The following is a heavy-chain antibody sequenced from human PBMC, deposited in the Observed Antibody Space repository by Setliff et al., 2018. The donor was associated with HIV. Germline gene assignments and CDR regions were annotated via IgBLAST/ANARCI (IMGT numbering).Heavy chain of an antibody. V-gene: IGHV5-51*01. Sequence: GESLNISCKGSGYSFTDYWIGWVRQMPGKGLDWMGVIYPGDSDTRYSPSFQGQVTVSADNSITTAYLQWSSLKASDTAMYYCARHGYCSGTSCSEYYYYYGMDVWGQGTTVTVSS. J-gene: IGHJ6*02. CDR2: IYPGDSDT. CDR3: ARHGYCSGTSCSEYYYYYGMDV. CDR1: GYSFTDYW. D-gene: IGHD2-2*03.